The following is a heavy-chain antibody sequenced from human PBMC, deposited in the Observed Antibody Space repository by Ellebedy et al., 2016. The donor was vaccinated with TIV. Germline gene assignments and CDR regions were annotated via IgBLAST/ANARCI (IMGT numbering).Heavy chain of an antibody. D-gene: IGHD3-3*01. CDR1: GGSISSGDYY. CDR3: ASARSITIFGVVPRF. CDR2: INHSGST. V-gene: IGHV4-39*07. J-gene: IGHJ4*02. Sequence: SETLSLTXTVSGGSISSGDYYWSWIRQPPGKGLEWIGEINHSGSTNYNPSLKSRVTISVDTSKNQFSLKLSSVTAADTAVYYCASARSITIFGVVPRFWGQGTLVTVSS.